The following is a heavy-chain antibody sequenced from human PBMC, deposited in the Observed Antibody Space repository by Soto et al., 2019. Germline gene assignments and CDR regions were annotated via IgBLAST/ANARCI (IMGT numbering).Heavy chain of an antibody. V-gene: IGHV3-23*01. CDR3: AKGHVFITSPEYV. CDR2: MRGSGGRT. Sequence: EVQLLESGGGLVQPGGSLRLSCAASGFPFTTFALSWVPQGPGRGLVWVPAMRGSGGRTYYAASVKGRFTISRDNSKNTLYLQMISLRAEDTAVYYCAKGHVFITSPEYVWGQGTTVTVSS. CDR1: GFPFTTFA. J-gene: IGHJ6*02. D-gene: IGHD3-16*01.